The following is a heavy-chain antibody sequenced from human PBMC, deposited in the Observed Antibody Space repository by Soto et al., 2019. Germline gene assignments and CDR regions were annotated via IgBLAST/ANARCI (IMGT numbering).Heavy chain of an antibody. D-gene: IGHD1-26*01. CDR3: ARGEILSDF. V-gene: IGHV1-18*04. CDR2: ISAYNGNT. CDR1: GYTFTSYD. Sequence: ASVKVSCKASGYTFTSYDISWVRQAPGQGLQWMGWISAYNGNTKYAQNLQGRVTMTRDTSTSTAYMELRSLRSDVTAVYYCARGEILSDFWGQGTLVTVSS. J-gene: IGHJ4*02.